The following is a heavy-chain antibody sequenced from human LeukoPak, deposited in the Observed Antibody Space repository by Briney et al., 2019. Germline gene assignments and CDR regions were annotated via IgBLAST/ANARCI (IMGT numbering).Heavy chain of an antibody. CDR3: ARVISWFDP. CDR2: IYYSGST. J-gene: IGHJ5*02. CDR1: GGSVSSGSYY. Sequence: PSETLSLTCTVSGGSVSSGSYYWSWIRQPPGKGLEWIGYIYYSGSTNYNPSLKSRVTISVDTSKNQFSLKLSSVTAADTAAYYCARVISWFDPWGQGTLVTVSS. V-gene: IGHV4-61*01.